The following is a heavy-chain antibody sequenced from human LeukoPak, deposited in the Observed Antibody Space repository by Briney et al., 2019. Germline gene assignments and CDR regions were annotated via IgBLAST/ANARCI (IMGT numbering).Heavy chain of an antibody. D-gene: IGHD6-19*01. Sequence: ASVKVSCKASGYTFTGYYMHWVRQAPGQGLEWMGWINPNSGGTNYAQKFQDRATMTRDTSMSTAYMELSRLTSDDTAVYFCAKYNAGSSGWFVDYWGQGTLLTVSS. CDR2: INPNSGGT. CDR3: AKYNAGSSGWFVDY. V-gene: IGHV1-2*02. J-gene: IGHJ4*02. CDR1: GYTFTGYY.